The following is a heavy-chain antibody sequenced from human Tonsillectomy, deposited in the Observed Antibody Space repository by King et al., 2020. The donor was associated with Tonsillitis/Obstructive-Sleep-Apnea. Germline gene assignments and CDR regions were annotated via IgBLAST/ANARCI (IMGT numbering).Heavy chain of an antibody. D-gene: IGHD1-1*01. CDR2: IYYSGST. V-gene: IGHV4-59*01. CDR1: GDSISSYY. CDR3: ARESEYTTIDY. J-gene: IGHJ4*02. Sequence: QLQESGPGLVKPSETLSLTCTVSGDSISSYYWSWIRQPPGKGLEWIGYIYYSGSTNYNPSLKSRVTISVDTSKNQFSLKLSSVTAADTAVYYCARESEYTTIDYWGQGTLFTVSS.